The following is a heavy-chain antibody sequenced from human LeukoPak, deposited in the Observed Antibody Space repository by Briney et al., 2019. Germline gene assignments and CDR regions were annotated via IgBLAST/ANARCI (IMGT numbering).Heavy chain of an antibody. D-gene: IGHD3-22*01. J-gene: IGHJ4*02. Sequence: ASVKVSCKASGYTFTGYYMHWVRQAPGQGLEWMGWINPNSGGTNYAQKFQGRVTMTRDTSISTAYMELSRLRSDDTAVYYCARGGYYDSSGYSYFDYWGQGTLVTVSS. V-gene: IGHV1-2*02. CDR1: GYTFTGYY. CDR3: ARGGYYDSSGYSYFDY. CDR2: INPNSGGT.